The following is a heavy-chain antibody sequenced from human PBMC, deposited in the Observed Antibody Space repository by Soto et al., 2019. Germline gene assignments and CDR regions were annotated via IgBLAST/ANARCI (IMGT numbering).Heavy chain of an antibody. V-gene: IGHV1-69*01. CDR1: GGTFSSYA. J-gene: IGHJ3*02. D-gene: IGHD3-16*01. Sequence: QVQLVQSGAEVKKPGSSVKVSCKASGGTFSSYAISWERQAPGQGLEWMGGIIPIFGTANYAQKFQGRVTITADEATSTAYMELSSLRSEDTAVYYCARGHPTYDLQGKYAFDIWGQGTMVTVSS. CDR2: IIPIFGTA. CDR3: ARGHPTYDLQGKYAFDI.